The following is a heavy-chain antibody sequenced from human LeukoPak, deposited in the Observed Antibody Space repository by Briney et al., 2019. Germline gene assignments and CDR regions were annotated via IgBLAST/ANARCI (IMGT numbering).Heavy chain of an antibody. J-gene: IGHJ4*02. CDR2: VYNSGST. V-gene: IGHV4-59*01. CDR3: SRGGCGIPFDY. Sequence: SETLSLTCTVSGGSISGYYWSWIRQPPGKGLEWIGYVYNSGSTRYNSSLKSRVAISLDTSKNQFSLKLSSVTAADTAVYYCSRGGCGIPFDYWGQGTLVTVSS. D-gene: IGHD1-14*01. CDR1: GGSISGYY.